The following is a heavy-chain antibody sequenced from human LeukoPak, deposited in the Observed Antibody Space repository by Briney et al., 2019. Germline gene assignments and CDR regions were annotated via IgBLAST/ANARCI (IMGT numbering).Heavy chain of an antibody. V-gene: IGHV1-69*13. J-gene: IGHJ6*02. D-gene: IGHD2-2*01. CDR2: IITILGTS. CDR1: GGTFSSYA. CDR3: AREDIVVVPAAANYYYGMDV. Sequence: SVKVSCKASGGTFSSYAISWVRPAPGQGREWMGGIITILGTSNYAQKFQGRVPIPADESTSTAYMELSSLRSEDPAVYYCAREDIVVVPAAANYYYGMDVWGQGTTVTVSS.